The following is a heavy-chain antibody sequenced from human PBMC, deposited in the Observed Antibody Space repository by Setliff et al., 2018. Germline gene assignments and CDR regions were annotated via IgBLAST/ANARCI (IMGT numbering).Heavy chain of an antibody. J-gene: IGHJ3*02. V-gene: IGHV4-34*01. CDR1: GGSFSGYY. D-gene: IGHD1-26*01. Sequence: SETLSLTCAVYGGSFSGYYWSWIRQSPGKGLEWIAEINHSGSTNSNPSLKSRVTMSVDKSKNQFSLRLTSVTAADTAVYYCARLGLRSAFDIWGQGTMVTVSS. CDR2: INHSGST. CDR3: ARLGLRSAFDI.